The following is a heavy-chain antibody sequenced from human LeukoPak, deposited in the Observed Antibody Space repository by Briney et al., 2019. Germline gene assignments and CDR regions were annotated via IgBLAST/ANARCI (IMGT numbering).Heavy chain of an antibody. Sequence: VGSLRLSCSASGFTFSYYAMTWVRQAPGKGLEWVSVIRGSGGSTYSADSVKGRFTISRDNSKNTLYLQMNSLTAEDAAVYYCAKGPVSGSGASWYYFDYWGQGTLVTVSS. CDR1: GFTFSYYA. D-gene: IGHD6-13*01. V-gene: IGHV3-23*01. CDR2: IRGSGGST. CDR3: AKGPVSGSGASWYYFDY. J-gene: IGHJ4*02.